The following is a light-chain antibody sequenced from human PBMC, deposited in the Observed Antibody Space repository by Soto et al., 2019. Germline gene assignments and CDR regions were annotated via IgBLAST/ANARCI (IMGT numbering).Light chain of an antibody. J-gene: IGLJ3*02. CDR2: GNS. Sequence: QSVLTQPPSVSGAPGQRVTISCTGSSSNIGAGYDVHWYQQLPGTAPKLLIYGNSNRPSGVPDRFSGSKSGTSASLAITGLQAEDAADYYCHSYDSSLSGSLFGGGTKVTVL. CDR1: SSNIGAGYD. V-gene: IGLV1-40*01. CDR3: HSYDSSLSGSL.